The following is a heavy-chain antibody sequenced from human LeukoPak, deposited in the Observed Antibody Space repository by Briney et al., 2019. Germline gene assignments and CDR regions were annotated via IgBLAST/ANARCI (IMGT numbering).Heavy chain of an antibody. V-gene: IGHV3-30*04. D-gene: IGHD5-12*01. Sequence: GRSLRLSCAASGFTFSSYAMHWVRQAPGKGLEWVAVISYDGSNKYYADSVKGRFTISRDNSKNTLYLQMNSLRAEDTAVYYCAREGGYDPYYYYYGMDVWGQGTTVTVSS. CDR1: GFTFSSYA. J-gene: IGHJ6*02. CDR3: AREGGYDPYYYYYGMDV. CDR2: ISYDGSNK.